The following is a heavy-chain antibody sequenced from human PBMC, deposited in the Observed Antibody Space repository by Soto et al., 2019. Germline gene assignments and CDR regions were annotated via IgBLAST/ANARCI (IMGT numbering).Heavy chain of an antibody. CDR1: GYTFTSCG. CDR3: AREGRAAPPKV. J-gene: IGHJ4*02. D-gene: IGHD6-6*01. V-gene: IGHV1-18*01. Sequence: QVQLLQSGAEVKKPGASVKVSCKASGYTFTSCGISWVRQAPGQGLEWVGWISAYNGNTNYAQKLQGRVTMTTDTSPSPTAMALSSLRSRDTAVYYCAREGRAAPPKVWGQGTQVTVSS. CDR2: ISAYNGNT.